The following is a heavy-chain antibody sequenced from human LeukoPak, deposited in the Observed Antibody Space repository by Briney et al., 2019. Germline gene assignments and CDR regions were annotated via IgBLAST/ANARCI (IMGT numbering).Heavy chain of an antibody. CDR1: GGSISSSGYY. CDR3: ARKGWGVTAQLKFNWFDP. V-gene: IGHV4-39*01. Sequence: PSETLSLTCTVSGGSISSSGYYWGWIRQPPGKGLEWIGSIYSSGSTYYNPSLKSRVTISVDTSKNQFSLKLSSVTAADTAVYYCARKGWGVTAQLKFNWFDPWGQGTLVTVSP. J-gene: IGHJ5*02. CDR2: IYSSGST. D-gene: IGHD3-10*01.